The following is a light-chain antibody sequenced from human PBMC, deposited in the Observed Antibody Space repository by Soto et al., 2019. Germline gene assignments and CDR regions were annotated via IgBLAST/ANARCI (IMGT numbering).Light chain of an antibody. Sequence: DIVMTQSPVSLPVTPGEPASISCRSSQSLLHSHGYTYLDWYLQKPGQSPQLLIYIGSTRASGVTAWFSGSGSGTDFTLKISRVEAEDVGVYYCMQALQTPLTFGGGTKVEIK. J-gene: IGKJ4*01. V-gene: IGKV2-28*01. CDR2: IGS. CDR1: QSLLHSHGYTY. CDR3: MQALQTPLT.